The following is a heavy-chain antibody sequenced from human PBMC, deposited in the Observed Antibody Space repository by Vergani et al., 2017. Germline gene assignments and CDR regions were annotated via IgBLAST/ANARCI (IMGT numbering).Heavy chain of an antibody. Sequence: QVQLQESGPGLVKPSETLSLTCNVSGVSISSSYWSWIRQPPGRGLEWIGYIYYSGSTNYNPSLRSRVTISVDTSRNQFSLKLSSVTAADTAVYYCARDGQWPVRGGFDSWGQGTLVTVSS. V-gene: IGHV4-59*12. J-gene: IGHJ4*02. CDR3: ARDGQWPVRGGFDS. CDR1: GVSISSSY. CDR2: IYYSGST. D-gene: IGHD6-19*01.